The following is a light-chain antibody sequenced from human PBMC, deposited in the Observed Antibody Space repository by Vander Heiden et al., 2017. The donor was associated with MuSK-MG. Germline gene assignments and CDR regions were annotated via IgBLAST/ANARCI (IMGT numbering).Light chain of an antibody. CDR1: QSISSY. CDR2: AAS. V-gene: IGKV1-39*01. CDR3: QQSYSTHRT. Sequence: QMTQSPSSLSASVGDRVTITCRASQSISSYLNWYQQKPGKAPKLLIYAASSLQSGVPSRFSGSGSGTDFTLTISSLQPEDFATYYCQQSYSTHRTFGQGTKVEIK. J-gene: IGKJ1*01.